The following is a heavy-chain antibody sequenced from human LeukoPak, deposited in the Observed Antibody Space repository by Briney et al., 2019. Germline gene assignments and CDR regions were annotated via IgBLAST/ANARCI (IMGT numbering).Heavy chain of an antibody. D-gene: IGHD6-19*01. Sequence: PGGSLRLSCAASGFTLSSNYMSWVRQAPGKGLEWVSVIYSGGSTYYTDSVKGRFTISRDNSKNTLYLQMNSLGAEDTAVYYCASRSSGWYYFDYWGQGTLITVSS. CDR2: IYSGGST. V-gene: IGHV3-66*01. J-gene: IGHJ4*02. CDR3: ASRSSGWYYFDY. CDR1: GFTLSSNY.